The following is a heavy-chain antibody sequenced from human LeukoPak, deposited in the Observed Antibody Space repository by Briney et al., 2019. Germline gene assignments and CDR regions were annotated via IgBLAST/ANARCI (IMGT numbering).Heavy chain of an antibody. V-gene: IGHV1-69*02. D-gene: IGHD6-13*01. CDR1: GYTFTGYY. CDR3: ARFPTDSSSWYGVDY. CDR2: IIPILGIA. Sequence: SVKVSCKASGYTFTGYYMHWVRQAPGQGLEWMGRIIPILGIANYAQKFQGRVTITADKSTSTAYMELSSLRSEDTAVYYCARFPTDSSSWYGVDYWGQGTLVTVSS. J-gene: IGHJ4*02.